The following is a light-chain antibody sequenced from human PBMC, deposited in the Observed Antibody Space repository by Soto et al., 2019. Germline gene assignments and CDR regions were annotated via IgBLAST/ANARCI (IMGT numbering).Light chain of an antibody. V-gene: IGKV3-11*01. CDR3: QQRSSWPPT. CDR2: DAS. CDR1: QSVSSSY. Sequence: EIVLTQSPGTLSLSPGERAALSCRASQSVSSSYLAWYQQKPGQASRLLIYDASNRATGIPARFSGSGSGTDFTLTISSLEPEDFALYFCQQRSSWPPTFGGGTKVDIK. J-gene: IGKJ4*01.